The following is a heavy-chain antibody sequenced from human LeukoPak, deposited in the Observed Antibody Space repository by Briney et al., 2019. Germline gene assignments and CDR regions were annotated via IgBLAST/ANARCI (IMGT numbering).Heavy chain of an antibody. D-gene: IGHD5-12*01. J-gene: IGHJ5*02. CDR3: ARDRGGYSGYDFSLPSNWFDP. CDR1: GFTFSRYS. Sequence: PGGSLRLSCAASGFTFSRYSMNWVRQAPGKGLEWVSSISSSSSYIYYADSVKGRFTIHRDNAKNSLYLQMNSLRAEDTAVYYCARDRGGYSGYDFSLPSNWFDPWGQGTLVTVSS. V-gene: IGHV3-21*01. CDR2: ISSSSSYI.